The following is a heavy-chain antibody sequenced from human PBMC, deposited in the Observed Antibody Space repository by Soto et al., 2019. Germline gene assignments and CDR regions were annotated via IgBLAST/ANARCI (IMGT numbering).Heavy chain of an antibody. CDR1: GFTFSSYA. J-gene: IGHJ4*02. CDR2: ISYDGSNK. CDR3: VRPLTSSWSPYDY. Sequence: GGSLRLSCAASGFTFSSYAMHWVRQAPGKGLEWVAVISYDGSNKYYADSVKGRFTISRDNSKNTLYLQMNSLRAEDTAVYYSVRPLTSSWSPYDYWGQGTLVTVSS. V-gene: IGHV3-30-3*01. D-gene: IGHD6-13*01.